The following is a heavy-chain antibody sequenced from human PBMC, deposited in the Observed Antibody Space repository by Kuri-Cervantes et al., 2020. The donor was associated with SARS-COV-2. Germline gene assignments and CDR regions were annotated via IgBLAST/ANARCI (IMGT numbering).Heavy chain of an antibody. V-gene: IGHV3-33*01. CDR1: GFTFSSYG. Sequence: LSLTCAASGFTFSSYGMHWVRQAPGKGLEWVAVIWYDGSNKYYADSVKGRFTISRDNSKNTLYLQMNSLRAEDTAVYYCARVSIASSSWQDWYFDLWGRGTLVTVSS. CDR2: IWYDGSNK. D-gene: IGHD6-13*01. CDR3: ARVSIASSSWQDWYFDL. J-gene: IGHJ2*01.